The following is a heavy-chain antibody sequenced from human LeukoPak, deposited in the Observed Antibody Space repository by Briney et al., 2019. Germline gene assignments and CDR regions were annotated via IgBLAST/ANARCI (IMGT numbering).Heavy chain of an antibody. CDR1: GFTFSDYY. D-gene: IGHD3-22*01. J-gene: IGHJ3*02. CDR3: ARDRYYDAAFDI. Sequence: PGGSLRLSCAASGFTFSDYYMSWIRQAPGRGLEWVSYISSSGSTIYYADSVKGRFTISRDNAKNSLHLQMNSLRAEDTAVYYCARDRYYDAAFDIWGQGTMVTVSS. CDR2: ISSSGSTI. V-gene: IGHV3-11*01.